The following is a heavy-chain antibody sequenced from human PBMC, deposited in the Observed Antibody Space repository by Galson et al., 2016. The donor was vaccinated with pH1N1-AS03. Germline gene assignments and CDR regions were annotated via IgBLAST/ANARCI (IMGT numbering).Heavy chain of an antibody. V-gene: IGHV3-21*01. CDR2: ISGNSGFI. Sequence: SLRLSCAGSGFTFSSHSMNWVRQAPGKGLEWVSSISGNSGFINYADSVRGRITISRDNAKNSLYLQVSSLRAEDTAVYFCARGVARGGRQVLFDPWGQGTLVTVSS. CDR3: ARGVARGGRQVLFDP. D-gene: IGHD2-21*01. CDR1: GFTFSSHS. J-gene: IGHJ5*02.